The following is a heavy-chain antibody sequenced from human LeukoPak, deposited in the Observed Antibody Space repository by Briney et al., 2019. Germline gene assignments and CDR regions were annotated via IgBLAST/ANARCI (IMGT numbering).Heavy chain of an antibody. CDR2: IGETGGSI. Sequence: GGSLRLSCVVSGMSLTNYGMTWVRQAPGKGLEWVSYIGETGGSITEADCVKGRFTISRDTSLHTLYLQMNNLRAEDTAVYFCAKRGVVIRGILVIGYHQGAYHYDFWGQGVLVTVSS. J-gene: IGHJ4*02. CDR3: AKRGVVIRGILVIGYHQGAYHYDF. CDR1: GMSLTNYG. V-gene: IGHV3-23*01. D-gene: IGHD3-10*01.